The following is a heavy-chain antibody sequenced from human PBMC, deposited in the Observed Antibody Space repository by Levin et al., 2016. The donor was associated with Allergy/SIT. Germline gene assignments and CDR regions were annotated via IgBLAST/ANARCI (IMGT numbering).Heavy chain of an antibody. Sequence: GESLKISCEASGFTFISYSMNWVRQAPGKGLEWVSFISSSSGYIYYADSVKGRFTISRDNAKNSLYLQMNSLRAEDTAVYYCARGWLSGGYEDTDYYYYYGMDVWGQGTTVT. V-gene: IGHV3-21*01. CDR1: GFTFISYS. D-gene: IGHD5-12*01. CDR2: ISSSSGYI. CDR3: ARGWLSGGYEDTDYYYYYGMDV. J-gene: IGHJ6*02.